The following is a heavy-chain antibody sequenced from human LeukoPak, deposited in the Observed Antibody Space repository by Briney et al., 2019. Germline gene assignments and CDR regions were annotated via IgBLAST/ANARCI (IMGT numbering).Heavy chain of an antibody. V-gene: IGHV3-9*01. CDR3: AKDIDPREMITFSFGDAFDI. J-gene: IGHJ3*02. Sequence: PGGSLRLSCTASGFTFDDYAMHWVRQIPGKGLEWVSGISWNSGSIGYADSVKGRFTISRDNAKNSLYLQMNSLRAEDTALYYCAKDIDPREMITFSFGDAFDIWGQGTMVTVSS. CDR1: GFTFDDYA. CDR2: ISWNSGSI. D-gene: IGHD3-16*01.